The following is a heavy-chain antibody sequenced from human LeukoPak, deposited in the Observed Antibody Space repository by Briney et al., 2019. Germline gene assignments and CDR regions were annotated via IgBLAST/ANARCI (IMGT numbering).Heavy chain of an antibody. Sequence: SETLSLTCTVSGGSISSYYWSWIRQPPGKGLEGIGYIYTSGSTNYNPSLKRRVTISVDTSKNQFSLKLSSVTAADTAVYYCARHLGGASSWLPNWFDPWGQGTLVTVSS. D-gene: IGHD6-13*01. J-gene: IGHJ5*02. CDR2: IYTSGST. CDR3: ARHLGGASSWLPNWFDP. CDR1: GGSISSYY. V-gene: IGHV4-4*09.